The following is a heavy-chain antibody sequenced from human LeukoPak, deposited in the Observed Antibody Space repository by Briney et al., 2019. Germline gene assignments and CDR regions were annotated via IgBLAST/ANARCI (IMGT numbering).Heavy chain of an antibody. CDR1: GFPFSSYE. V-gene: IGHV3-48*03. CDR3: ARYIGGLGENNFDY. D-gene: IGHD1-26*01. Sequence: GGSLRLSCAASGFPFSSYEMMWVPRAPGRGLGWVAYISSSGRTIYYAASVKGRFTISRDNAKNTLYLQMNSLRAEDTAVYYCARYIGGLGENNFDYWGQGTLVTVSS. J-gene: IGHJ4*02. CDR2: ISSSGRTI.